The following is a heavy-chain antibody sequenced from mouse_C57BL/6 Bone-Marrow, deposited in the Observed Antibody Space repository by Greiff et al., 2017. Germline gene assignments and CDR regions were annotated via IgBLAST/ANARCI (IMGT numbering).Heavy chain of an antibody. J-gene: IGHJ2*03. CDR3: APTITTVVATDD. CDR1: GYTFTSYW. D-gene: IGHD1-1*01. Sequence: QVQLQQPGAELVKPGASVKLSCKASGYTFTSYWMHWVKQRPGQGLEWIGMIHPNSGSTNYNEKFKSKATLTVDKSSSPAYMQLSSLTSEDSAVYNCAPTITTVVATDDWSQGTSHAVSS. CDR2: IHPNSGST. V-gene: IGHV1-64*01.